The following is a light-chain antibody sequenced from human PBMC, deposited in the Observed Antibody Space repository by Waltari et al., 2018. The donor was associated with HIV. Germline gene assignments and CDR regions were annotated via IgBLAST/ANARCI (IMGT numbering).Light chain of an antibody. CDR3: SSYTRSISVA. CDR1: SDDVGGYHL. CDR2: ADR. V-gene: IGLV2-14*01. J-gene: IGLJ2*01. Sequence: QSALTQPASVSGSPGQSITITCTGTSDDVGGYHLVSWYQHHSGAAPKLIIFADRARPSGVSSRFSASKSGNTATLTITGLLPDDEADYYCSSYTRSISVAFGGGTRVTV.